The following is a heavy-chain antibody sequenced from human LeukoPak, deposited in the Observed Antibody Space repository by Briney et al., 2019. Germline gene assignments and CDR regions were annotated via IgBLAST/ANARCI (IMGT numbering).Heavy chain of an antibody. D-gene: IGHD5-18*01. V-gene: IGHV1-2*02. J-gene: IGHJ4*02. CDR2: INPNSGGT. CDR3: ARGLKRGYSYGFDY. CDR1: GYTFTGYY. Sequence: ASVKVSCKASGYTFTGYYMHWVRQAPGQGLEWMGWINPNSGGTNYVQKFQGRVTMTRDTSISTPYMALSRLRSDDTAVYSCARGLKRGYSYGFDYWGQGRLVTVSS.